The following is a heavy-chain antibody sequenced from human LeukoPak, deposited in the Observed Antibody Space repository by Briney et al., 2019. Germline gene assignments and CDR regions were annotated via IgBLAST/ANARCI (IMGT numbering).Heavy chain of an antibody. V-gene: IGHV3-21*01. J-gene: IGHJ4*02. CDR1: GFTFSSYS. CDR3: ARTSTGFDY. D-gene: IGHD2-8*02. Sequence: TPGGSLRLSCAASGFTFSSYSMNWVRQAPGKGLEWVSSISSSSSHTYYADSLRGRFTISRDNAKNSLYLQMNSLRVEDTAVYHCARTSTGFDYWGQGTLVTVSS. CDR2: ISSSSSHT.